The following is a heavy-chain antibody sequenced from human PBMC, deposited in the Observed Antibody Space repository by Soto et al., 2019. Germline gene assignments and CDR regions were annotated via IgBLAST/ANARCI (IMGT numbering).Heavy chain of an antibody. D-gene: IGHD2-2*02. J-gene: IGHJ6*02. CDR2: ISAYNGNT. CDR1: GSTFTIYG. V-gene: IGHV1-18*04. CDR3: ARDGNIVVVPAAVQGRYDYYYGMDV. Sequence: ASVKVYFKPSGSTFTIYGISWVRQDPGQGLEWMGWISAYNGNTNYAQKLQGRVTMTTDTSTSTAYMELRSLRSDDTAVYYCARDGNIVVVPAAVQGRYDYYYGMDVWGQGTTVTVSS.